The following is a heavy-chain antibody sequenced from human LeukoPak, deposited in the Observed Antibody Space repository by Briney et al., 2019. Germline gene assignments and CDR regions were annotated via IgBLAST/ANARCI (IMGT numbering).Heavy chain of an antibody. J-gene: IGHJ4*02. V-gene: IGHV4-30-4*01. CDR1: GGSISSGDYY. CDR2: IYYSGST. Sequence: SQTLSLTCTVSGGSISSGDYYWSWIRQPPGKGLEWIGYIYYSGSTYYNPSLKSRVTISVDTSKNQFSLKLSSVTAADTAVYYCARVAHGDIVVVPAAFPDRWGQGTLVTVSS. CDR3: ARVAHGDIVVVPAAFPDR. D-gene: IGHD2-2*01.